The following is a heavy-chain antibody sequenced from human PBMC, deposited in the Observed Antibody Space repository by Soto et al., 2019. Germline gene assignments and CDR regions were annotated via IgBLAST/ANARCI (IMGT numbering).Heavy chain of an antibody. Sequence: QVQLEQSAPEVKKPGASVKVSCKASGYTFTTYGISWVRQAPGQGLEWMGWINTHNGNTNYAQNLQGRVIMTAGTPTSTAYMELRSLRSDDTAVYYCTREGSAPYYYYGMDAWGQGTTVTVSS. V-gene: IGHV1-18*01. J-gene: IGHJ6*02. CDR1: GYTFTTYG. CDR2: INTHNGNT. CDR3: TREGSAPYYYYGMDA. D-gene: IGHD3-10*01.